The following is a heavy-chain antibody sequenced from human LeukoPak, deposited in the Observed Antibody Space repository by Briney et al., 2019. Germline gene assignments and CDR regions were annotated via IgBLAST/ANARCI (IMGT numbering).Heavy chain of an antibody. CDR2: IYYSGST. CDR1: GGSISSSSYY. J-gene: IGHJ4*02. D-gene: IGHD3-16*02. V-gene: IGHV4-39*01. CDR3: ASRIMITFGGVILEYYFDY. Sequence: PSETLSLTCTVSGGSISSSSYYWGWIRQPPGKGLEWIGSIYYSGSTYYNPSLKSRVTISEDTSKNQFSLKLSSVTAADTAVYYCASRIMITFGGVILEYYFDYWGQGTLVTVSS.